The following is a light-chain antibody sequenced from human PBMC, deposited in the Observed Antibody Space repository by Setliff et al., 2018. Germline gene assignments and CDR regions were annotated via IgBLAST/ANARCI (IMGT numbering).Light chain of an antibody. V-gene: IGLV6-57*01. CDR3: QSYDRSSHV. Sequence: FMLTQPHSVSESPGKTVTISCTRSSGSIASYYVQWYQQRPGSSPTTVIYEDNQRPSGVPDRFSGSIDSSSNSASLTISGLKTEDEADYYCQSYDRSSHVFGTGTKVT. J-gene: IGLJ1*01. CDR2: EDN. CDR1: SGSIASYY.